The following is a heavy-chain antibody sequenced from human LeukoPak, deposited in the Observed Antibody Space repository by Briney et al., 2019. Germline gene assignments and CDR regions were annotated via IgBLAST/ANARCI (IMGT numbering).Heavy chain of an antibody. Sequence: GGSLRLSCAASGFTFSSYGMNWVRQAPGKGLEWVSYISSSGSTIYYADSVKGRFTISRDNAKNSLYLQMNSLRAEDTAVYYCASPSDYFDYWGQGTLVTVSS. CDR3: ASPSDYFDY. V-gene: IGHV3-48*03. CDR1: GFTFSSYG. J-gene: IGHJ4*02. CDR2: ISSSGSTI. D-gene: IGHD2-2*01.